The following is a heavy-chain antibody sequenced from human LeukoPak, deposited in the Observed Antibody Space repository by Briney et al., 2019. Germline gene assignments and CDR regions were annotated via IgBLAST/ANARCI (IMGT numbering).Heavy chain of an antibody. CDR3: ARHKRLAYCGGDCYNWFDP. CDR1: GYSFTSYW. CDR2: IYPGDSDT. Sequence: GESLKISCKGSGYSFTSYWIGWVRQMPGKGLEWMGIIYPGDSDTRYSPSFQGQVTISADKSISTAYLQWSSLKALDTAMYYCARHKRLAYCGGDCYNWFDPWGQGTLVTVSS. V-gene: IGHV5-51*01. J-gene: IGHJ5*02. D-gene: IGHD2-21*02.